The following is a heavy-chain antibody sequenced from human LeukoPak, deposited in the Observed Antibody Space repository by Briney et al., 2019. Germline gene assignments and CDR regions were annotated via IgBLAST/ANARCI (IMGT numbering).Heavy chain of an antibody. D-gene: IGHD3-3*01. CDR3: ARLTTYYDFWSGYSQDY. V-gene: IGHV1-2*02. CDR2: IDPNSGGT. J-gene: IGHJ4*02. CDR1: GYTFTGYY. Sequence: ASVKVSCKASGYTFTGYYMHWVRQAPGQGLEWMGWIDPNSGGTNYAQKFQGRVTMTRDTSISTAYMELSRLRSDDTAVYYCARLTTYYDFWSGYSQDYWGQGTLVTASS.